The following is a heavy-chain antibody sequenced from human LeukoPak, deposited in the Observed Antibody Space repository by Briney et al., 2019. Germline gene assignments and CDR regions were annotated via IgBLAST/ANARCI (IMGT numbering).Heavy chain of an antibody. CDR1: GYTFTGYY. CDR3: AREKRGVTAKDAFDI. V-gene: IGHV1-2*02. J-gene: IGHJ3*02. Sequence: ASVKVSCKASGYTFTGYYMHWVRQAPGQGLEWMGWINPNSGGTNYAQKFQGGVTMTRDTSISTAYMELSRLRSDDTAVYYCAREKRGVTAKDAFDIWGQGTMVTVSS. CDR2: INPNSGGT. D-gene: IGHD3-10*01.